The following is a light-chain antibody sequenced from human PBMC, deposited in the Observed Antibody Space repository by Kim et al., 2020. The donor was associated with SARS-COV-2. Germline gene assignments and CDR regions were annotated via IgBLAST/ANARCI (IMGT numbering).Light chain of an antibody. CDR3: QQGYSSPQIT. V-gene: IGKV1-39*01. Sequence: SVGGRVIITCRTSQSISSHLNWYQQKPGKAPKLLIFAASSLQSGVPPRFSGSGSGTDFTLTITTLQPEDFATYYCQQGYSSPQITFGQGTRLEIK. CDR1: QSISSH. CDR2: AAS. J-gene: IGKJ5*01.